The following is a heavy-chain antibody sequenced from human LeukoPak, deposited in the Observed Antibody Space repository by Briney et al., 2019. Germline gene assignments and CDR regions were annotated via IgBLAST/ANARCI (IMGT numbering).Heavy chain of an antibody. V-gene: IGHV4-59*02. Sequence: PSETLSLTCTVSGGSVTKYYWHWIRQAPGKGLEWIGFIFHTGITNYNPSLKNRVTISVDTSKNQCSLKLTTVTAADTAAYFCARDLFPINWFESWGQGTLVTVSS. D-gene: IGHD2-2*02. CDR2: IFHTGIT. CDR1: GGSVTKYY. CDR3: ARDLFPINWFES. J-gene: IGHJ5*01.